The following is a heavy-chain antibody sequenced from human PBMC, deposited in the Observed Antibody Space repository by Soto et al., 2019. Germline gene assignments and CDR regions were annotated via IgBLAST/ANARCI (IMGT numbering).Heavy chain of an antibody. D-gene: IGHD3-3*01. V-gene: IGHV3-11*06. Sequence: GGSLRLSCAASGFTFSDYYMSWIRQAPGKGLEWVSYISSSSSYTNYADSVKGRFTISRDNAKNSLYLQMNSLRAEDTAVYYCTYYDFNGNLDYWGQGTLVTVSS. CDR2: ISSSSSYT. CDR1: GFTFSDYY. CDR3: TYYDFNGNLDY. J-gene: IGHJ4*02.